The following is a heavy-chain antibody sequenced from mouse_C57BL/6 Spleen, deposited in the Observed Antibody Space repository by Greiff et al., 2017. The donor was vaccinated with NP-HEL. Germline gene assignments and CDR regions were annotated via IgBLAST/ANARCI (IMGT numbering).Heavy chain of an antibody. V-gene: IGHV1-59*01. CDR3: ARSGITTVVATDFDY. CDR1: GYTFTSYW. D-gene: IGHD1-1*01. Sequence: VKLQQPGAELVRPGTSVKLSCKASGYTFTSYWMHWVKQRPGQGLEWIGVIDPSDSYTNYNQKFKGKATLTVDTSSSTAYMQLSSLTSEDSAVYYCARSGITTVVATDFDYWGQGTTLTVSS. J-gene: IGHJ2*01. CDR2: IDPSDSYT.